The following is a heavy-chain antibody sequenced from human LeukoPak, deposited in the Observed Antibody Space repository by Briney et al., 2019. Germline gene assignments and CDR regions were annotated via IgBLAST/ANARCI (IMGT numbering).Heavy chain of an antibody. J-gene: IGHJ6*03. V-gene: IGHV4-34*01. CDR3: ARGRHDITMIVVVMTSVSYYLDV. Sequence: SETLFLTCAVYGGSFSGYHWTWLRQSPGKGLEWVGDINPSGSTYYNPSLKSRLTISVDTSKNQFSLKLRSVTAADTAVYYCARGRHDITMIVVVMTSVSYYLDVWGKGTTVTVS. CDR2: INPSGST. D-gene: IGHD3-22*01. CDR1: GGSFSGYH.